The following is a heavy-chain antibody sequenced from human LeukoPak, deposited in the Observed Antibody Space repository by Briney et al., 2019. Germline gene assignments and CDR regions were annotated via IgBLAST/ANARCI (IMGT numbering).Heavy chain of an antibody. D-gene: IGHD5-12*01. V-gene: IGHV4-34*01. Sequence: SETLSLTCAVYGGSFSGYYWSWIRQPPGKGLEWIGEINHSGSTNYNPSLKSRVTISVDTSKNQFSLKLSSVTAADTAVYYCARCLIVATIPYCDYWGQGTLVTVSS. J-gene: IGHJ4*02. CDR3: ARCLIVATIPYCDY. CDR1: GGSFSGYY. CDR2: INHSGST.